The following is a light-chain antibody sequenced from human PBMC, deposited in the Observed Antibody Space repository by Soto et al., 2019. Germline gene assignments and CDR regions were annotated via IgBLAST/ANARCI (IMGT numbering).Light chain of an antibody. Sequence: QSALTQPASVSGSPGQSITISCTGTSSDVGAYNYVSWYQQYPGKAPKLMIYEVSNRPSGVSNRFSGSKSGNTASLTISGLQAEEEADYYCSSYTSTNTRYVFGSGTKLTVL. CDR1: SSDVGAYNY. CDR3: SSYTSTNTRYV. V-gene: IGLV2-14*01. J-gene: IGLJ1*01. CDR2: EVS.